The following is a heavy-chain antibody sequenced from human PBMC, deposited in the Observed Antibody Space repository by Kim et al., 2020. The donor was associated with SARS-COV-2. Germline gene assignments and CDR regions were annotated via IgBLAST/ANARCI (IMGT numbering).Heavy chain of an antibody. Sequence: GGSLRLSCVTSGFTFSSYWMSWVRQAPGKGLEWVANIKQDGSEKYYVDSVKGRFSISRDNARNSLFLQMNSLRAEDTAVYYCATTLITGDRGRGYFDYWGQGTLVTVSS. CDR3: ATTLITGDRGRGYFDY. J-gene: IGHJ4*02. D-gene: IGHD7-27*01. CDR2: IKQDGSEK. CDR1: GFTFSSYW. V-gene: IGHV3-7*03.